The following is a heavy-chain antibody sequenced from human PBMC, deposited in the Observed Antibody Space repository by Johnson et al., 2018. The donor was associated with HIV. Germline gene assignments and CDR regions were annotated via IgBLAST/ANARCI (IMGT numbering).Heavy chain of an antibody. D-gene: IGHD1-26*01. CDR1: GFTFSSYA. CDR2: ISGGGGST. Sequence: VQLVESGGGLVQPGGSLRLSCAASGFTFSSYAMSWVRQAPGKGLEWVSAISGGGGSTNYADSVQGRFTISSDNSKNTRYLQMNSLRAEDTAVYYCARDRVGATAFDIWGQGTVVTVSS. CDR3: ARDRVGATAFDI. J-gene: IGHJ3*02. V-gene: IGHV3-23*04.